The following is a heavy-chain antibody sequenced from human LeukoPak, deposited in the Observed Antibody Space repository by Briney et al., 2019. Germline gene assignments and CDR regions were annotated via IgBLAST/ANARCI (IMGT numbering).Heavy chain of an antibody. D-gene: IGHD3-16*01. CDR3: ARGGGLDV. CDR2: MNRDGSQR. Sequence: GGSQRLSCVGSGFAFGSYWMSWARQAPGKGLEWVAKMNRDGSQRDYVDSVKGRFTISRDNAKNSLYLQMSNLRAEDTAVYFCARGGGLDVWGQGATVTVSS. V-gene: IGHV3-7*03. J-gene: IGHJ6*02. CDR1: GFAFGSYW.